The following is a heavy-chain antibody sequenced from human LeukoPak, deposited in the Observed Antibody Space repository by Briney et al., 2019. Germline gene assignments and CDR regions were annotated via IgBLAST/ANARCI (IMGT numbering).Heavy chain of an antibody. J-gene: IGHJ5*02. CDR1: GGSISSSSYY. V-gene: IGHV4-39*01. CDR3: ARLLREP. D-gene: IGHD1-26*01. CDR2: IYYSRST. Sequence: SETLSLTCTVSGGSISSSSYYWGWIRQPPGKGLEWIGSIYYSRSTYYNPSLKSRVTISVDTSKNQFSLKLSSVTAADTAVYYCARLLREPWGQGTLVTVSS.